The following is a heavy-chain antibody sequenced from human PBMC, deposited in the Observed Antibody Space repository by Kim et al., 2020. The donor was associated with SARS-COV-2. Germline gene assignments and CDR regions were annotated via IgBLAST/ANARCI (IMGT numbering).Heavy chain of an antibody. Sequence: DVDSVKGRFTMSRDNAKNTLYLQMSSLRTEDTAIYYCAAVDTVQVRGGSWGQGTLVTVSS. V-gene: IGHV3-7*01. J-gene: IGHJ4*02. D-gene: IGHD3-10*01. CDR3: AAVDTVQVRGGS.